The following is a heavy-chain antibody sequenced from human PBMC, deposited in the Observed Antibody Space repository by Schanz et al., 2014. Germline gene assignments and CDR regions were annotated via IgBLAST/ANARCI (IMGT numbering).Heavy chain of an antibody. CDR1: GFTVDSNY. Sequence: EVQLVESGGDLVQPGGSLRLSCAASGFTVDSNYMSWVRQAPGKGLEWVSFISSSGTSIYYADSVKGRFTISRDNAKNSLYLQMNSLRAEDTAVYYCARSRGFDSIFDFWGRGTLVTVSS. D-gene: IGHD5-12*01. J-gene: IGHJ4*02. CDR3: ARSRGFDSIFDF. CDR2: ISSSGTSI. V-gene: IGHV3-48*01.